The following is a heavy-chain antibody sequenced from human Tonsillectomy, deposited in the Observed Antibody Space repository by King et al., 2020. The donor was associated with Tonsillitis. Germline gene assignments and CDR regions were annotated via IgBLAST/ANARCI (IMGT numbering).Heavy chain of an antibody. CDR1: GYTFISYG. J-gene: IGHJ4*02. D-gene: IGHD6-6*01. CDR2: ISGDSGNT. V-gene: IGHV1-18*01. Sequence: VQLVESGAEVKKPGASVKVSCKASGYTFISYGISCVRQAPGQGLEGVGWISGDSGNTNSAQQFQGRVTKTTDTSTSTAYMELRSLRSDDTAVYYCARDDYYSSSGGWDYWGQGTLVTVSS. CDR3: ARDDYYSSSGGWDY.